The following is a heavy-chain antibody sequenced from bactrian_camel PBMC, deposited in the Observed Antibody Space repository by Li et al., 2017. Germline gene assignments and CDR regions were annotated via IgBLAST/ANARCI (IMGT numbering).Heavy chain of an antibody. J-gene: IGHJ4*01. Sequence: VQLVESGGGLVQPGESLRLSCAASGFTFSNHGMNWVRQVPGKGLEWVASIDSGGGYTYYANSVKGRFTIARDNTKNTVYLHLNTLKTEDMAMYYCATCGSTWDLSSWGQGTQVTVS. CDR3: ATCGSTWDLSS. CDR1: GFTFSNHG. V-gene: IGHV3-2*01. D-gene: IGHD6*01. CDR2: IDSGGGYT.